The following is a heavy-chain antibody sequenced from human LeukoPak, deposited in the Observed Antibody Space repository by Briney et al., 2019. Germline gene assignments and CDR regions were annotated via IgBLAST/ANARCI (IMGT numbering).Heavy chain of an antibody. V-gene: IGHV4-34*01. CDR3: ARVVAGITMVRESGWFDP. J-gene: IGHJ5*02. CDR1: GGSFSGYY. D-gene: IGHD3-10*01. CDR2: INHSGST. Sequence: PSETLSLTCAVYGGSFSGYYWSWIRQPPGKGLEWIGEINHSGSTNYNPSLKSRVTISVDTSKNQFSLKLSSVTAADTAVYYCARVVAGITMVRESGWFDPWGQGTLVTVSS.